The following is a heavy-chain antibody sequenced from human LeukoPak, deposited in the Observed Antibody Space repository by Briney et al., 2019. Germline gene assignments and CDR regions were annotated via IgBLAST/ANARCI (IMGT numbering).Heavy chain of an antibody. D-gene: IGHD4-17*01. J-gene: IGHJ4*02. CDR3: ARDDGDYGPHFDY. Sequence: GGSLRLSCAASGFTFSSYGMHWVRQAPGKGLEWVANIKQDGSEKYYVDSVKGRFTISRDNAKNSLYLQMNSLRAEDTAVYYCARDDGDYGPHFDYWGQGTLVTVSS. V-gene: IGHV3-7*01. CDR1: GFTFSSYG. CDR2: IKQDGSEK.